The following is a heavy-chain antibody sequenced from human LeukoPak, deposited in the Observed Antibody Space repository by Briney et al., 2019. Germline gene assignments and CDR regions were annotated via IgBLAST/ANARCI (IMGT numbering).Heavy chain of an antibody. J-gene: IGHJ5*02. CDR3: ARVREVVRGVSP. D-gene: IGHD3-10*01. CDR2: IYYSGST. Sequence: PSETLSLTCTVSGGSISSGDYYWSWIRQPPGKGLEWIGYIYYSGSTYYNPSLKSRVTISVDTSKNQFSLKLSSVTAADTAVYYCARVREVVRGVSPWGQGTLVTVSS. CDR1: GGSISSGDYY. V-gene: IGHV4-30-4*01.